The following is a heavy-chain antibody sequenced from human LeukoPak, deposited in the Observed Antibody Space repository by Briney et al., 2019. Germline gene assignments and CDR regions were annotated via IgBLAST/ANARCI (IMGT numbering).Heavy chain of an antibody. CDR2: IIPIFGTA. V-gene: IGHV1-69*13. Sequence: SVKVSCKASGGTFSSYAISWVRQAPGQGLEWMGGIIPIFGTANYAQKFQGRVTITADESTSTAYMELSSLRSEDTAVYYCARETTVCTNGVCYEYDDAFDIWGQGAMVTVSS. D-gene: IGHD2-8*01. CDR3: ARETTVCTNGVCYEYDDAFDI. J-gene: IGHJ3*02. CDR1: GGTFSSYA.